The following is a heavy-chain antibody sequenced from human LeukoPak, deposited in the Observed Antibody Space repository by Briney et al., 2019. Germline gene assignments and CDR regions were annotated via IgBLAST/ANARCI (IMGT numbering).Heavy chain of an antibody. CDR1: GYTFTNYY. Sequence: ASVKVSCKASGYTFTNYYMHWARQAPGQGLEWMGMINPSGGSTSYAQKSQGRVTMTRDMSTSTDYMELISLGSEDTAVYYCARDNSVGDTAWWFDPWGQGTLVTVSS. D-gene: IGHD1-26*01. J-gene: IGHJ5*02. CDR3: ARDNSVGDTAWWFDP. CDR2: INPSGGST. V-gene: IGHV1-46*01.